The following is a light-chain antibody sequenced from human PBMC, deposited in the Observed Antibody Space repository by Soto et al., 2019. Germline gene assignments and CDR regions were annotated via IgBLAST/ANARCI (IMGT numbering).Light chain of an antibody. CDR2: SNN. CDR1: SSNIGSNT. V-gene: IGLV1-44*01. J-gene: IGLJ1*01. CDR3: VSFTTSRSYV. Sequence: QSVLTQPPSASGTPGQRVTISCSGSSSNIGSNTVNWYQQLPGTAPKLLIYSNNQRPSGVPDRFSGSKSGTSASLAISGLQSEDEADYYCVSFTTSRSYVFGTGTKVTVL.